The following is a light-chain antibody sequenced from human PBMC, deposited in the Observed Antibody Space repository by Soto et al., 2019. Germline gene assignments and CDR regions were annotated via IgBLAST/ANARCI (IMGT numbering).Light chain of an antibody. Sequence: DIHMTQSPSTLSASVGDRVTITCRASQSISSWLAWYQQKPGKAPKLLIYDASSLESGVPSRFSGSGSGTDFTLTITSLEPEDFAVYYCQHRSNWPLTFGGGTKVDIK. CDR3: QHRSNWPLT. CDR1: QSISSW. CDR2: DAS. J-gene: IGKJ4*01. V-gene: IGKV1-5*01.